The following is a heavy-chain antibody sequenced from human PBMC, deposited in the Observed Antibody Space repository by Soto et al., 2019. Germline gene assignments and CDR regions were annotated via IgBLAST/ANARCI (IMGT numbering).Heavy chain of an antibody. CDR3: ARAMGDRGTYYYYYGMDV. Sequence: KPSETLSLTCTVSGDSMTNNYWGWIRQPPGKGLEWIGYVYYSGATNYNPSLKSRVSMSPDPSRNQFSLKLTSVTAADTAVYYCARAMGDRGTYYYYYGMDVWGQGTMVTV. CDR1: GDSMTNNY. CDR2: VYYSGAT. V-gene: IGHV4-59*01. J-gene: IGHJ6*02. D-gene: IGHD3-16*01.